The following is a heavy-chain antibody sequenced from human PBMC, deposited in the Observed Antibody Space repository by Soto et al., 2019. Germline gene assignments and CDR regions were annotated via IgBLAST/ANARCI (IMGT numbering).Heavy chain of an antibody. Sequence: GGSLRLSCAASGFTFSSYSMNWVRQAPGKGLEWVSYISSSRSTIYYADSVKGRFTISRDNAKNSLYLQMNSLRAEDTAVYYCVSLDRPYDILTSGWFDPWGQGTLVTVSS. CDR2: ISSSRSTI. CDR3: VSLDRPYDILTSGWFDP. D-gene: IGHD3-9*01. V-gene: IGHV3-48*01. J-gene: IGHJ5*02. CDR1: GFTFSSYS.